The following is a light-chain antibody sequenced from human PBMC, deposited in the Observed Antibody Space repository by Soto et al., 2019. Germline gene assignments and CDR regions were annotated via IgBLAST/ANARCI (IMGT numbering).Light chain of an antibody. CDR1: SSNIGGTNY. CDR3: TSYTPTGALV. J-gene: IGLJ3*02. CDR2: SNN. V-gene: IGLV1-47*02. Sequence: QSVLTQPPSASGTPGQRVTISCSGSSSNIGGTNYAYWYQQFPGTAPKLVIHSNNLRPSGVSNRFSGSKSGNTASLTISGLQSEDEADYYCTSYTPTGALVFGSGTKLTVL.